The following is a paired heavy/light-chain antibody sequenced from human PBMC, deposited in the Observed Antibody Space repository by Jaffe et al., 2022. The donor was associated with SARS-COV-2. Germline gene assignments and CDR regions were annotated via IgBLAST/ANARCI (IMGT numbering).Heavy chain of an antibody. CDR3: ARDLGYTYGHPFDI. D-gene: IGHD5-18*01. CDR1: GFTFSSHS. Sequence: QVQLVESGGGVVQPGRSLRLSCAASGFTFSSHSMHWVRQAPGKGLEWVSLILSDGSNKYYADSVKGRFTISRDNSKNTLYLQMNSLRAEDTAVYYCARDLGYTYGHPFDIWGQGTLVTVSS. CDR2: ILSDGSNK. V-gene: IGHV3-30*04. J-gene: IGHJ3*02.
Light chain of an antibody. J-gene: IGKJ2*01. Sequence: DIQMTQSPSSLSASVGDRVTITCRASQSISTYLNWYQHKPGKAPKLLIYSASTLQSGVPSRFSGSGSGTDFTLTITSLQPEDFATYYCQQSYSTPYTFGQGTKLEIK. CDR3: QQSYSTPYT. V-gene: IGKV1-39*01. CDR2: SAS. CDR1: QSISTY.